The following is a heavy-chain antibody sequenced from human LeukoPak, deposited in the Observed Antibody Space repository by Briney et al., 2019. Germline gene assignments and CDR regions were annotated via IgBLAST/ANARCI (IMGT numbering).Heavy chain of an antibody. Sequence: SETLSLTCTVSGGSIRSSSYYWGWIRQPPGRGLEWIGSIYYSGSTYYNPSLKSRVTISVDTSKNQFSLKLSSVTAADTAVYYCARGLRITMIVVVITEINWFDPWGQGTLVTVSS. J-gene: IGHJ5*02. CDR2: IYYSGST. CDR3: ARGLRITMIVVVITEINWFDP. CDR1: GGSIRSSSYY. V-gene: IGHV4-39*07. D-gene: IGHD3-22*01.